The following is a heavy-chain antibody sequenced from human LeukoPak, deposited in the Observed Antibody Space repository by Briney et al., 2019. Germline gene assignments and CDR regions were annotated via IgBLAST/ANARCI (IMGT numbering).Heavy chain of an antibody. CDR3: ARVPLDIILLYYMDV. J-gene: IGHJ6*03. CDR2: ISSTSEYV. D-gene: IGHD2-21*01. CDR1: GFTFSNYC. V-gene: IGHV3-21*01. Sequence: PGGSLRLSCAASGFTFSNYCMNWVRQAPGEGLEWVASISSTSEYVLHSDSLQGRFSISRDNARVSLFLEMNSLRAEDTAIYYCARVPLDIILLYYMDVWGKGTTVTVSS.